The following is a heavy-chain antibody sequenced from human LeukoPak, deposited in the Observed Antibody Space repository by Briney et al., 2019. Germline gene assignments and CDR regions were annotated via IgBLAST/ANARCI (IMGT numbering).Heavy chain of an antibody. CDR2: VRFDTSQI. CDR3: AKDTLRSAEGYF. Sequence: GGSLRLSCATSGVTFSKYSMQWVRQAPGKWLEWVAFVRFDTSQIYYADSVKGRFTISRDNSKSTLYPQMDSLRAEDTAVYYCAKDTLRSAEGYFWGQGILVTVSS. J-gene: IGHJ4*02. V-gene: IGHV3-30*02. CDR1: GVTFSKYS. D-gene: IGHD3-22*01.